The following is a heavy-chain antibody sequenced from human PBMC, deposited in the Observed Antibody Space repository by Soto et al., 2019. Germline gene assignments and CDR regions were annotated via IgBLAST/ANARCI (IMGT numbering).Heavy chain of an antibody. V-gene: IGHV1-2*04. D-gene: IGHD1-7*01. Sequence: QVRLVQSGAEAKRPGDSVKVSCKASGDSVTAYYIHWVRQAPGQGREWMGWISLKSGSTNFADRFRGWATVTRDTSTSTADLELTSPTFNDTAVYYCARSSWNYSKWFDPWGEGTLVIVFS. CDR1: GDSVTAYY. J-gene: IGHJ5*02. CDR2: ISLKSGST. CDR3: ARSSWNYSKWFDP.